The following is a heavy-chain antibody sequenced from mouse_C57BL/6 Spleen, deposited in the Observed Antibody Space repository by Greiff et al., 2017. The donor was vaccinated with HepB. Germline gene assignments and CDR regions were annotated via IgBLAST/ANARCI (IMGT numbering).Heavy chain of an antibody. V-gene: IGHV5-9*01. CDR2: ISGGGGNT. D-gene: IGHD2-5*01. CDR3: ARQPSYYSNYVAMDD. Sequence: EVHLVESGGGLVKPGGSLKLSCAASGFTFSSYTMSWVRQTPEKRLEWVATISGGGGNTYYPDSVKGRFTISRDNAKNTLYLQMSSLRSEDTALYYCARQPSYYSNYVAMDDWGQGTSVTVSS. CDR1: GFTFSSYT. J-gene: IGHJ4*01.